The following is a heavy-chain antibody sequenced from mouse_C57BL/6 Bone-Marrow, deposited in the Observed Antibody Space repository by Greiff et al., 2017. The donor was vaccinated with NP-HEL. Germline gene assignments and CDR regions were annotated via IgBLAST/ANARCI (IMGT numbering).Heavy chain of an antibody. Sequence: QVQLQQSGAELARPGASVKLSCKASGYTFTSYGISWVKQRTGQGLEWIGEIYPRSGNTYYNEKFKGKATLTADKSSSTAYMELRSLTSEDSAVYFCARTNSNYYGSSPSDYWGQGTTLTVSS. CDR1: GYTFTSYG. V-gene: IGHV1-81*01. CDR2: IYPRSGNT. D-gene: IGHD1-1*01. CDR3: ARTNSNYYGSSPSDY. J-gene: IGHJ2*01.